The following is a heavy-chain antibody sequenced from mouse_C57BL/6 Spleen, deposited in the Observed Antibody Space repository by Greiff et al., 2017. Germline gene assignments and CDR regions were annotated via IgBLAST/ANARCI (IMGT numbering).Heavy chain of an antibody. CDR1: GFSLTSYG. D-gene: IGHD1-1*01. V-gene: IGHV2-5*01. CDR2: IWRGGST. J-gene: IGHJ1*03. Sequence: VKLVESGPGLVQPSQSLSITCTVSGFSLTSYGVHWVRQSPGKGLEWLGVIWRGGSTDYNAAFMSRLSITKDNSKSQVFFKMNSLQADDTAIYYCAKYYYGSSYGWYFDVWGTGTTVTVSS. CDR3: AKYYYGSSYGWYFDV.